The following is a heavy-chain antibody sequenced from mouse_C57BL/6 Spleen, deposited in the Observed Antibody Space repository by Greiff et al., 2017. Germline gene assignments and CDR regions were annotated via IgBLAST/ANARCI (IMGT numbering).Heavy chain of an antibody. Sequence: EVKLMESGPGLVKPSQSLSLTCSVTGYSITSGYYWNWIRQFPGNKLEWMGYISYDGSTNYNPYLKNRIAITRDTSQNPFFLKLNSLTTEDTATYYCARGLRYYAMDDWGQGTSVTVSS. CDR3: ARGLRYYAMDD. CDR1: GYSITSGYY. CDR2: ISYDGST. V-gene: IGHV3-6*01. J-gene: IGHJ4*01. D-gene: IGHD1-1*01.